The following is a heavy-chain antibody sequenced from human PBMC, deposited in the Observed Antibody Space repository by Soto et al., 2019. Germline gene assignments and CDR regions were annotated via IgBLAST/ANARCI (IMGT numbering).Heavy chain of an antibody. V-gene: IGHV4-61*01. J-gene: IGHJ4*02. D-gene: IGHD3-3*01. CDR2: IYYSGST. CDR3: ARSDTGYDFWSGYPGPANY. Sequence: SETLSLTCTVSGGSVSSGIYYWSWIRQPPGKGLEWIGYIYYSGSTNYNPSLKSRVTISVDTSKNQFSLKLSSVTAADTAVYYCARSDTGYDFWSGYPGPANYWGQGTLVTVS. CDR1: GGSVSSGIYY.